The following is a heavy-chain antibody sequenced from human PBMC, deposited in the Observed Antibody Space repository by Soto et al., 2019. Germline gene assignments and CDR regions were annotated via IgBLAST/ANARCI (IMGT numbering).Heavy chain of an antibody. Sequence: QVQLVESGGGVVQPGRSLRLSCAASGFTFSSYGMHWVRQAPGNGLEWVAVISYDESNKYYADSVKGRFTISRDNSKNTLYLQMNSMRAADTAVYYCAKDGGSGSYYPYSYLDLWGRGTLVTVSS. CDR1: GFTFSSYG. CDR3: AKDGGSGSYYPYSYLDL. D-gene: IGHD3-10*01. J-gene: IGHJ2*01. CDR2: ISYDESNK. V-gene: IGHV3-30*18.